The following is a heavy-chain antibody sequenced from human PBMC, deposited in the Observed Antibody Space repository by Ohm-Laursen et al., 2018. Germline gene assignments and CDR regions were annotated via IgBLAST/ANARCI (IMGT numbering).Heavy chain of an antibody. D-gene: IGHD3-22*01. J-gene: IGHJ3*02. V-gene: IGHV3-9*01. CDR3: AKSLLYDSSGYYLRLAFDI. CDR1: GFTFDNYA. Sequence: SLRLSCAASGFTFDNYAMHWVRQAPGKGLEWVSGISWNSGSIGYADSVKGRFTISRDNAKNSLYLQMNSLRAEDTALYYCAKSLLYDSSGYYLRLAFDIWGQGTMVTVSS. CDR2: ISWNSGSI.